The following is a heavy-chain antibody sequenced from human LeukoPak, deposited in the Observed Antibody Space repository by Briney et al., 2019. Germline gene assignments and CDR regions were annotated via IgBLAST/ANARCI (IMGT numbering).Heavy chain of an antibody. D-gene: IGHD4/OR15-4a*01. CDR2: ISSSSSHI. Sequence: PGGSLRLSCEVSGFTFSDYAMNWVRQAPGKGLEWVSSISSSSSHIYYADSMKGRFTVTRDNAKNSLYLQMNSLRAEDTAVYYCLRELTWSDPWGQGTLVTVSS. CDR1: GFTFSDYA. CDR3: LRELTWSDP. J-gene: IGHJ5*02. V-gene: IGHV3-21*01.